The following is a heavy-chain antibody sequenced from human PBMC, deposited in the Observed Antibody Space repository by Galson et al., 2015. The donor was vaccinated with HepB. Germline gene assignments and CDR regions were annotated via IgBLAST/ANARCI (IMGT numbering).Heavy chain of an antibody. CDR3: ARVGDTSGYDY. CDR1: GFTFSSYS. Sequence: SLRLSCAASGFTFSSYSMNWVRQAPGKGLEWVSYISSSSSTIYYADSVKGRFTISRDNAKNSLYLQMNSLRAEDTAVYYCARVGDTSGYDYWGQGTPVTVSS. J-gene: IGHJ4*02. D-gene: IGHD3-22*01. V-gene: IGHV3-48*01. CDR2: ISSSSSTI.